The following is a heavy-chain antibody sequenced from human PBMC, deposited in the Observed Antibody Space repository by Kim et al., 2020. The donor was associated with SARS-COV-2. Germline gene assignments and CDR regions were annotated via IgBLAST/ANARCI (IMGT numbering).Heavy chain of an antibody. CDR2: ISYDGSNK. J-gene: IGHJ4*02. CDR1: GFTFNTYG. D-gene: IGHD1-26*01. Sequence: GGSLRLSCAASGFTFNTYGKHWVRQAPGKGLEWVAVISYDGSNKYYADAEKGRFTISRDNSKNTLYLQMNSLRIEETAVYYCAKSFSGSYFGYDYWGQGTLVTVSS. V-gene: IGHV3-30*18. CDR3: AKSFSGSYFGYDY.